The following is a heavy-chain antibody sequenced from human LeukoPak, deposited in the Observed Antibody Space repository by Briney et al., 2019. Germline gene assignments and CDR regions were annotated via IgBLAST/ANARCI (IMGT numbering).Heavy chain of an antibody. D-gene: IGHD2-15*01. CDR1: GFTFSSYA. CDR2: ISGSGGST. J-gene: IGHJ6*03. CDR3: AKGHCSGGSCDYYYMDV. V-gene: IGHV3-23*01. Sequence: PGGSLRLSCAASGFTFSSYAMSWVRQAPGKGLEWVSAISGSGGSTYYADSVKGRFTISRDNSKNTLYLQMNSLRAEDTAVYYCAKGHCSGGSCDYYYMDVWGKGTTVTVSS.